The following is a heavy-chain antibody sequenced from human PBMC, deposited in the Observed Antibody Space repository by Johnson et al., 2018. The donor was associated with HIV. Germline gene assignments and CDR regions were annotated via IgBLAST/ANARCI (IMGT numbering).Heavy chain of an antibody. CDR1: GFAFRTFW. V-gene: IGHV3-74*03. J-gene: IGHJ3*01. Sequence: VQLVESGGGVVRPGGSLRLPCAASGFAFRTFWMVWVRQVPGKRPVWVARIYNDGSRTTYADSVRGRFTITRDNAKYTVDLQMNSLRVEDTAVYYCAKVDCGGDTCAGYDPFDLWGQGTLVTVSS. CDR2: IYNDGSRT. D-gene: IGHD2-21*01. CDR3: AKVDCGGDTCAGYDPFDL.